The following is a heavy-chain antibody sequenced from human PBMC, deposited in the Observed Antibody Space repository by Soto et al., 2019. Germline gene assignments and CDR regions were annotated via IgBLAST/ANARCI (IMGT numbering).Heavy chain of an antibody. J-gene: IGHJ4*02. V-gene: IGHV4-59*01. CDR2: IFYSGST. CDR3: AREGISGSYYFDF. CDR1: GVSISSYF. D-gene: IGHD3-10*01. Sequence: KPSETLSLTCTVSGVSISSYFWSWIRQPPGKGLEWIGYIFYSGSTNYNPSLKSRVTMSLDTSKNQFSLKLVSVTPADTAVYYCAREGISGSYYFDFWGQGTPVTVSS.